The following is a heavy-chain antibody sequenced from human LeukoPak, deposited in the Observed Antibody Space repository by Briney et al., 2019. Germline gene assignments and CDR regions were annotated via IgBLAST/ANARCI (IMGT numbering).Heavy chain of an antibody. CDR1: GGSFSGYY. J-gene: IGHJ3*02. D-gene: IGHD6-19*01. CDR2: INHSGST. CDR3: ARAGAVAGGKNAFDI. Sequence: SETPSLTCAVYGGSFSGYYWSWIRQPPGKGLEWIGEINHSGSTNYNPSLKSRVTISVDTSKNQFSLKLSSVTAADTAVYYCARAGAVAGGKNAFDIWGRGTMVTVSS. V-gene: IGHV4-34*01.